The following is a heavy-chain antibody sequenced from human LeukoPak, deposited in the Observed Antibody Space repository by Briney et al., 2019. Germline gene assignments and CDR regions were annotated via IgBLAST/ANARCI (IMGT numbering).Heavy chain of an antibody. D-gene: IGHD5-18*01. CDR1: GGSVSSGSYY. V-gene: IGHV4-39*01. J-gene: IGHJ4*02. Sequence: SETLSLTCTVSGGSVSSGSYYWGWIRQPPGKGLEWIGSIYYSGSTYYIPSLKSRATISVDTSKNQISLELTSVTAADTAVYYCARHRGYSYGYLDYWGQGTLVTVSS. CDR2: IYYSGST. CDR3: ARHRGYSYGYLDY.